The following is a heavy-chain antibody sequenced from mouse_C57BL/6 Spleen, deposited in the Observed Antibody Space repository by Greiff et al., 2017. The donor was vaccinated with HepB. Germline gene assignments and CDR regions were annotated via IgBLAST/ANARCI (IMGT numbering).Heavy chain of an antibody. CDR1: GYTFTDYY. CDR2: IGPGSGST. V-gene: IGHV1-77*01. CDR3: AHWLYYAMDY. D-gene: IGHD4-1*01. Sequence: VQLVESGAELVKPGASVKISCKASGYTFTDYYINWVKQRPGQGLEWIGKIGPGSGSTYYKEKFKGKATLTADKSSSTAYMQRSSLTSEDSAFYFCAHWLYYAMDYWGQGTSVTVSS. J-gene: IGHJ4*01.